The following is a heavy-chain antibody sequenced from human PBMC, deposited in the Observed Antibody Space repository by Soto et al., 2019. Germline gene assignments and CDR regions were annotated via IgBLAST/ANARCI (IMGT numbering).Heavy chain of an antibody. CDR3: ARPNNEKDSWFDP. CDR2: INSDGSST. J-gene: IGHJ5*02. Sequence: GGSMRLSCAASGFTFSSYWMHWVRQAPGKGLVWVSRINSDGSSTSYADSVKGRFTISRDNAKNTLYLQMNSLRAEDTAVYYCARPNNEKDSWFDPWGQGTLVTVSS. D-gene: IGHD2-15*01. V-gene: IGHV3-74*01. CDR1: GFTFSSYW.